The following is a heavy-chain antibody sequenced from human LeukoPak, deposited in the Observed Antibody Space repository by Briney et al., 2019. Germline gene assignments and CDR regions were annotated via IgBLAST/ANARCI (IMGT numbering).Heavy chain of an antibody. CDR2: INWNGGST. D-gene: IGHD2-15*01. CDR1: GFTFDDYG. CDR3: ARDSRYCSGGSCYLIDY. V-gene: IGHV3-20*04. J-gene: IGHJ4*02. Sequence: GGSLRLSCASSGFTFDDYGMSWVRQAPGKGLEWVSGINWNGGSTGYADSVKGRFTISRDNAKNSLYLQMNSLRAEDTVLYYCARDSRYCSGGSCYLIDYWGQGTLVTVSS.